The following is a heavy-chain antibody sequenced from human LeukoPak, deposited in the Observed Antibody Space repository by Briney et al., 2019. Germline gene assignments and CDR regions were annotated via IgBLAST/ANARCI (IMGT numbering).Heavy chain of an antibody. V-gene: IGHV3-23*01. CDR3: AKGGDSSSWLFDY. CDR2: LSGSGLST. Sequence: PGGSLRLSCAASGFTFSSYAMSWVRLAPGKGLVWVSALSGSGLSTYSADSVKGRFTISRDNSKNTLYLQMNSLRAEDTAVYYCAKGGDSSSWLFDYWGQGTLVTVSS. J-gene: IGHJ4*02. CDR1: GFTFSSYA. D-gene: IGHD6-13*01.